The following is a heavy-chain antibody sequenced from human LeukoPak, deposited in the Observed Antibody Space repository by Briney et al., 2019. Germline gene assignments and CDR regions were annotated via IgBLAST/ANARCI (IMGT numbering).Heavy chain of an antibody. D-gene: IGHD3-10*01. CDR2: FDPEDGET. Sequence: RASVKVSCKVSGYTLTELSTHWVRQAPGKGLEWMGGFDPEDGETIYAQKFQGRVTMTEDTSTDTAYMEPSSLRSKDTAVYYCATVELMVRGAPTSHYGMDVWGQGTTVTVSS. V-gene: IGHV1-24*01. CDR1: GYTLTELS. J-gene: IGHJ6*02. CDR3: ATVELMVRGAPTSHYGMDV.